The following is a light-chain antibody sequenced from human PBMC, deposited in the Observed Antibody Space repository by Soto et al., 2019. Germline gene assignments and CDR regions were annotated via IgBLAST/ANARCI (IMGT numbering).Light chain of an antibody. CDR3: QQYNDSFPYT. Sequence: DIQMTQSPSTLSASVGDRVTITCRASQSISTWLAWYQQKPGTAPKLLIYKASTLESGVPSRFSGSRSGTEFTLTVSSLQPDDFANYYCQQYNDSFPYTVGQGPKVDIK. J-gene: IGKJ2*01. V-gene: IGKV1-5*03. CDR1: QSISTW. CDR2: KAS.